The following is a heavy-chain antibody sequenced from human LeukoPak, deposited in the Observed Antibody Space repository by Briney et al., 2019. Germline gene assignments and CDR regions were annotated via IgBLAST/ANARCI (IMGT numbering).Heavy chain of an antibody. D-gene: IGHD3-9*01. CDR2: IYYSGST. CDR3: ARDILTGFDY. Sequence: PSETLSLTCTVSGGTISSGDYYWSWIRQPPGKGLEWIGYIYYSGSTSYSPSLKSRLTISVDRSKNQFSLRLNSVTAADTAVYYCARDILTGFDYWGQGTLVTVSS. J-gene: IGHJ4*02. CDR1: GGTISSGDYY. V-gene: IGHV4-30-4*01.